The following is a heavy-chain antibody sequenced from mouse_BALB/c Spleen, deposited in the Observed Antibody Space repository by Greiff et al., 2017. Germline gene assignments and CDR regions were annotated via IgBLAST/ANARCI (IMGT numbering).Heavy chain of an antibody. CDR1: GFTFSSYG. CDR2: ISSGGSYT. D-gene: IGHD1-1*01. CDR3: ARHGGYYGSSYYFDY. J-gene: IGHJ2*01. V-gene: IGHV5-6*01. Sequence: EVQLVESGGDLVKPGGSLKLSCAASGFTFSSYGMSWVRQTPDKRLEWVATISSGGSYTYYPDSVKGRFTISRDNAKNTLYLQMSSLKSEDTAMYYCARHGGYYGSSYYFDYWGQGTTLTVSS.